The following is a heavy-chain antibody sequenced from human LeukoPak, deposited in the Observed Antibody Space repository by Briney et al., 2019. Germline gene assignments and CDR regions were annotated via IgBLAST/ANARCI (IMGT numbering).Heavy chain of an antibody. J-gene: IGHJ3*02. CDR1: GGTFSSYA. CDR3: ARGSVVKFAYDAFDI. V-gene: IGHV1-69*05. D-gene: IGHD3-22*01. CDR2: IIPIFGTA. Sequence: SVKVSCKASGGTFSSYAISWVRQAPGQGLEWMGGIIPIFGTANYAQKFQGRVTITTDESTSTAYMELSSLRSEDTAVYYCARGSVVKFAYDAFDIWGQGTMVTVSS.